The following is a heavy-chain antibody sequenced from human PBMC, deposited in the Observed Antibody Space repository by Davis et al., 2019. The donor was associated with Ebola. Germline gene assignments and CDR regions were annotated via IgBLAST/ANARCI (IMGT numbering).Heavy chain of an antibody. CDR2: IYHSGST. D-gene: IGHD4-17*01. J-gene: IGHJ4*02. CDR1: GDSISSSTW. CDR3: ARDNDYGDYVHGY. Sequence: MPSETLSLTCAVSGDSISSSTWWRWVRQPPGKGLEWIGEIYHSGSTNYNPTLKSRVTISVDKSKNQFSLRLSSVTAADTAVYYCARDNDYGDYVHGYWGQGTLVTVSS. V-gene: IGHV4-4*02.